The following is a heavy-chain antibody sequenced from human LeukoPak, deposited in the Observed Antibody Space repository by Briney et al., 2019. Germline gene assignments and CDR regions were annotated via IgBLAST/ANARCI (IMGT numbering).Heavy chain of an antibody. J-gene: IGHJ4*02. CDR1: GFIFSTTW. D-gene: IGHD3-16*01. V-gene: IGHV3-7*03. Sequence: GGSLRLSCAASGFIFSTTWMAWVRQAPGKGPEWVAYISHDGTETNYLDSVKGRFTVSRDNVKNSLYLQMNSLRADDTAVYYCATTAGRTGGNSWGQGALVTVSS. CDR2: ISHDGTET. CDR3: ATTAGRTGGNS.